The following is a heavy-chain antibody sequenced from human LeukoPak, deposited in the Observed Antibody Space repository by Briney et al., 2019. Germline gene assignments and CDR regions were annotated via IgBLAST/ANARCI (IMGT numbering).Heavy chain of an antibody. CDR3: ARVGSGSRSFDY. Sequence: SETLSLTCTVSGGSISSYYWSWIRQPPGKGLEWIGYIYYSGSTYYNPSLKSRVTISVDTSKNQFSLKLNSVTAADTAVYYCARVGSGSRSFDYWGQGTLVTVSS. CDR1: GGSISSYY. V-gene: IGHV4-59*08. CDR2: IYYSGST. D-gene: IGHD2-15*01. J-gene: IGHJ4*02.